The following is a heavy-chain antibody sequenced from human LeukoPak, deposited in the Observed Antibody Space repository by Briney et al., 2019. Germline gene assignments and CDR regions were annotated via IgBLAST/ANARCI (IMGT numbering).Heavy chain of an antibody. D-gene: IGHD3-10*01. J-gene: IGHJ4*02. Sequence: SGGSLRLSCAASGFSVRSYWMHWVRQAPGKGLVWVSRISPDGTTTTYADSVKGRFTISTDSAKNTVYLQMNSLTTEDAGVHYRARGGAKNYGLFDYWGQGTLVTVSS. V-gene: IGHV3-74*01. CDR3: ARGGAKNYGLFDY. CDR2: ISPDGTTT. CDR1: GFSVRSYW.